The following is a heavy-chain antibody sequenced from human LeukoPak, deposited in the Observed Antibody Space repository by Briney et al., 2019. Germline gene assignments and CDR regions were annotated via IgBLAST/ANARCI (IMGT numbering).Heavy chain of an antibody. D-gene: IGHD2-15*01. CDR3: TRGGRDGFDI. V-gene: IGHV3-13*01. CDR1: GFTFSSYV. CDR2: IGTAGDT. Sequence: GGSLRLSCAASGFTFSSYVMHWVRQATGKGLEWVSAIGTAGDTYYSGSVKGRFIISRENAKSSLYLQMNSLRVGDTALYYCTRGGRDGFDIWGQGTMVTVSS. J-gene: IGHJ3*02.